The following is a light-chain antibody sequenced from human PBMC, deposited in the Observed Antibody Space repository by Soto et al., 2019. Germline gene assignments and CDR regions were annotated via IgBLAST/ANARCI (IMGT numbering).Light chain of an antibody. CDR2: GAS. Sequence: EIVLTQSPGTLSLSPGERATLSCRASQSVSSSYLAWYQQKPGQAPRLLIYGASSRATGMPDRCSGSGCGTAFTLTISRLEPEDVSVYYCHQFCSTSLFTFGPGTKVDVK. CDR1: QSVSSSY. CDR3: HQFCSTSLFT. J-gene: IGKJ3*01. V-gene: IGKV3-20*01.